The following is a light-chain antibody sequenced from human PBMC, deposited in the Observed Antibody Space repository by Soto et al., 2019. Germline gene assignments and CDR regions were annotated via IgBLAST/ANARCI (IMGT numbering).Light chain of an antibody. CDR1: ETVRTN. V-gene: IGKV3-20*01. Sequence: IVMTQSPVTLSVSPGERVTLSCRASETVRTNLAWFQQKPGQAPRVLIYGASSRATGIPDRFSGSGSGADFTLTISRLEPEDFAVYYCQQYTTSPFTFGPGTKVDIK. CDR3: QQYTTSPFT. CDR2: GAS. J-gene: IGKJ3*01.